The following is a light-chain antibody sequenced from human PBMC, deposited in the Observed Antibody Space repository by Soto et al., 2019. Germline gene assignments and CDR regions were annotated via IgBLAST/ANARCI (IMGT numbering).Light chain of an antibody. CDR3: CSYTGTYTWV. Sequence: QSALTQPRSVSGSPGQSVTISCTGTSNDVGGYNYVSWYQQHPGKAPKVIIYDVNKRPSGVPDRFSGSKSGNTASLTISGLQPEDEADYYCCSYTGTYTWVFGGGTKLTVL. CDR2: DVN. V-gene: IGLV2-11*01. J-gene: IGLJ3*02. CDR1: SNDVGGYNY.